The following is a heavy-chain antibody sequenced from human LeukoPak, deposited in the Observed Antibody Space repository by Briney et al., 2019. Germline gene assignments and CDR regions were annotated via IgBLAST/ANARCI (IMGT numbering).Heavy chain of an antibody. D-gene: IGHD3-22*01. CDR3: ARDFLYYDSRIDI. Sequence: QPGGSLRLSCAASGFTFSSYGMHWVRQAPGKGLEWVAVISYDGSNKYYADSVKGRFTISRDNSKNTLYLQMNSLRAEDTAVYYCARDFLYYDSRIDIWGQGTMVTVSS. J-gene: IGHJ3*02. CDR2: ISYDGSNK. CDR1: GFTFSSYG. V-gene: IGHV3-30*03.